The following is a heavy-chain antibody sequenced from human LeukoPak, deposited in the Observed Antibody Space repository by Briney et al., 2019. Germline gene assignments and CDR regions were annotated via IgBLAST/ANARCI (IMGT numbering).Heavy chain of an antibody. CDR1: GFTFSSYG. Sequence: RSXXLSXAASGFTFSSYGMHWVRQAPGKGLECVAVISYDGSNKYYADSVKGRFTISRDNSKNTLYLQMNSLRAEDTAVYYCAKYDFSGGDYWGQGTLVTVSS. D-gene: IGHD3-3*01. CDR2: ISYDGSNK. J-gene: IGHJ4*02. V-gene: IGHV3-30*18. CDR3: AKYDFSGGDY.